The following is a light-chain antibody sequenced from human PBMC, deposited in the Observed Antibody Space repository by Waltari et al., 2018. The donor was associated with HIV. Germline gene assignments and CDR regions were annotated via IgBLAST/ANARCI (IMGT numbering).Light chain of an antibody. CDR1: QSVDDY. CDR2: DTS. Sequence: ENVLTQSPATLSLSPGERAPLSCRASQSVDDYLAWYQQKPGQAPRLLIYDTSHRVTGIPARFSGSGSGTDFTLTISSLEPEDFAVYYCQQRSNWPPTFGGGTKVEI. CDR3: QQRSNWPPT. V-gene: IGKV3-11*01. J-gene: IGKJ4*01.